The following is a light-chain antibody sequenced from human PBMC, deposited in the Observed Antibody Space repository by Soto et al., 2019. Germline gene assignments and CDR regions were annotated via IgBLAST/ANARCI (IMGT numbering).Light chain of an antibody. V-gene: IGKV3-11*01. Sequence: EIVLTQSPATLSLSPRERATLSCRASQSFSSYLAWYQQKPGQAPRLLLYDAFTRTTGIPARFSGRGSGTDSPLPISGLGPEDFAVDYCQQRSNWPPVITFGQGTRLAIK. CDR3: QQRSNWPPVIT. CDR2: DAF. CDR1: QSFSSY. J-gene: IGKJ5*01.